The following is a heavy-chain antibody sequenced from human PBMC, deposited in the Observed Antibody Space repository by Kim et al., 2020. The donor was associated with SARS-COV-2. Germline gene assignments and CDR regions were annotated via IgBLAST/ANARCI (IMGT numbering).Heavy chain of an antibody. D-gene: IGHD3-10*01. V-gene: IGHV1-3*01. J-gene: IGHJ4*02. CDR2: NT. Sequence: NTKYSQKFQGRVTITGDTSASTAYMELSSLRSEDTAVYYCPLYYYGSYDYWGQGTLVTVSS. CDR3: PLYYYGSYDY.